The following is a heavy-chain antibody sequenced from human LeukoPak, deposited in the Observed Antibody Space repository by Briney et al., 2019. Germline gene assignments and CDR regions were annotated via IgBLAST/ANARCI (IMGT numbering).Heavy chain of an antibody. V-gene: IGHV4-59*08. Sequence: SETLSLTCTVSGGSISSYYWSWIRQPPGKGLEWIGYIYYSGSTNYNPSLKSRVTISVDTSKNQFSLKLSSVTAADTAVYYCARGGVGATTPRYWGQGTLVTVSS. CDR3: ARGGVGATTPRY. J-gene: IGHJ4*02. D-gene: IGHD1-26*01. CDR1: GGSISSYY. CDR2: IYYSGST.